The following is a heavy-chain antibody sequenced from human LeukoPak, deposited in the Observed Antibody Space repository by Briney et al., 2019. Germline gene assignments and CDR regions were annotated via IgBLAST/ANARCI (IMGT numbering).Heavy chain of an antibody. V-gene: IGHV3-30*02. CDR2: IRYDGSNK. CDR3: AKDGTRGIRFGKIPHYFDY. D-gene: IGHD3-10*01. CDR1: GFTFDDYG. J-gene: IGHJ4*02. Sequence: GGSLRLPCAASGFTFDDYGMSWVRQAPGKGLEWVAFIRYDGSNKYFADSVKGRFTISRDSSKNTLYLQMNSLRVDDTAVYYCAKDGTRGIRFGKIPHYFDYWGQGTLVTVSS.